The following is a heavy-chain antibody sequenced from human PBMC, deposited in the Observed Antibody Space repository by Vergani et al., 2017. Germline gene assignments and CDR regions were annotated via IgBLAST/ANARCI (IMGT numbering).Heavy chain of an antibody. CDR2: INHSGST. J-gene: IGHJ2*01. CDR1: GGSFSGYY. CDR3: ARAGYDFWIGYHWYLDL. D-gene: IGHD3-3*01. V-gene: IGHV4-34*01. Sequence: QVQLQQWGAGLLKPSETLSLTCAVYGGSFSGYYWSWIRQPPGKGLEWIGEINHSGSTNYNPSLKSRVTISVDTSKNQFSLKLSSVTAADTAVYYSARAGYDFWIGYHWYLDLWGRGTLVTVSS.